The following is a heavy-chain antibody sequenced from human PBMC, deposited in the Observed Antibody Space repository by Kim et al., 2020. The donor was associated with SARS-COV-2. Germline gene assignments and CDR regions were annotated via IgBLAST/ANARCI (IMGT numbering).Heavy chain of an antibody. CDR1: GFTFSSYG. CDR3: ARDLTPRGSSGWYLYYYGMDV. CDR2: ISYDGSNK. V-gene: IGHV3-33*05. Sequence: GGSLRLSCAASGFTFSSYGMHWVRQAPGKGLEWVAVISYDGSNKYYADSVKGRFTISRDNSKNTLYLQMNSLRAEDTAVYYCARDLTPRGSSGWYLYYYGMDVWGQGTTVTVSS. J-gene: IGHJ6*02. D-gene: IGHD6-19*01.